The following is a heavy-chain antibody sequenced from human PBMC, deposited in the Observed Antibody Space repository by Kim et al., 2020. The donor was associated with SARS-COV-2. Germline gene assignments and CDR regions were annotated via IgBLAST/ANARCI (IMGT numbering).Heavy chain of an antibody. V-gene: IGHV3-9*01. CDR3: AKDMFAAAGTRPSRYYYYGMDV. CDR1: GFTFGDYA. CDR2: ISWNSGSI. Sequence: GGSLRLSCAASGFTFGDYAMHWVRQAPGKGLEWVSGISWNSGSIGYADSVKGRFTISRDNAKNSLYLQMNSLRAEDTALYYCAKDMFAAAGTRPSRYYYYGMDVWGQGTTVTVSS. J-gene: IGHJ6*02. D-gene: IGHD6-13*01.